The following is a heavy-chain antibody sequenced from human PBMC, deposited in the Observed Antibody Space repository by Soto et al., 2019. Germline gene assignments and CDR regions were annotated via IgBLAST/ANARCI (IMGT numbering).Heavy chain of an antibody. CDR2: IYYRGST. CDR1: GGSISSSSYY. J-gene: IGHJ5*02. D-gene: IGHD6-13*01. V-gene: IGHV4-39*01. CDR3: ATHVFSSWSNAMPNWFDP. Sequence: LQLQESGPGLVKPSETLSLTCTVSGGSISSSSYYWGWIRQPPGKGLGWIGSIYYRGSTYYNPSLKSRVTISVDTSKNQFSLKLSSVTAADTAVYYCATHVFSSWSNAMPNWFDPWGQGTLVTVSS.